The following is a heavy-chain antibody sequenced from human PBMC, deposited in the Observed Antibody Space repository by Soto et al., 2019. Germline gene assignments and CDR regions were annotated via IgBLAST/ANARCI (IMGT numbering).Heavy chain of an antibody. J-gene: IGHJ6*02. V-gene: IGHV1-69*01. CDR1: GGTFSSYA. CDR2: SIPIFGTA. CDR3: AGGFPGCSGGSCYSGYYYYGMDV. D-gene: IGHD2-15*01. Sequence: QVQLVQSGAEVKKPGSSVKVSCKASGGTFSSYAISWVRQAPGQGLEWMGGSIPIFGTANYAQKFQGRVTITADESTSTAYMELSSLRSEDTAVYYCAGGFPGCSGGSCYSGYYYYGMDVWGQGTTVTVSS.